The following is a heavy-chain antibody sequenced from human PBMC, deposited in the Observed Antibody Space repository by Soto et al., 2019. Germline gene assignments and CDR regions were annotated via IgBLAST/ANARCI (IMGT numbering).Heavy chain of an antibody. CDR1: GGSISSGDYY. Sequence: SETLSLTCTVSGGSISSGDYYWSWIRQPPGKGLEWIGYIYYSGSTYYNPSLKSRVTISVDTSKNQFSLKLSSVTAADTAVYYCAREGDYDYVWGSYRYIDYWGQGXLVTVSS. J-gene: IGHJ4*02. CDR3: AREGDYDYVWGSYRYIDY. D-gene: IGHD3-16*02. CDR2: IYYSGST. V-gene: IGHV4-30-4*01.